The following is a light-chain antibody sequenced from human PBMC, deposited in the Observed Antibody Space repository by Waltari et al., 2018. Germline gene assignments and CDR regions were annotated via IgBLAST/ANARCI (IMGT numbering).Light chain of an antibody. CDR1: ASNIGGNL. CDR2: RSD. V-gene: IGLV1-44*01. Sequence: QSVLTQPPSASGTPGQRVTISCSGSASNIGGNLVNWYQQLPGKAPKLLIYRSDQRPSGVPDRFSGFKSGTSASLAISGLQSEDGTDYYCASWDDSLNGHWVFGGGTKVTVL. CDR3: ASWDDSLNGHWV. J-gene: IGLJ3*02.